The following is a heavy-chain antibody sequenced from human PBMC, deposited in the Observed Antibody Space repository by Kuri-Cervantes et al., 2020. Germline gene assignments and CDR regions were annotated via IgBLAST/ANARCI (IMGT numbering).Heavy chain of an antibody. Sequence: GESLKISCEASGFIFSSYSMNWVRQAPGKGLEWVAVISYDGGNKYYADSVKGRFTISRDNSKNTLYLQMNSLRAEDTAVYYCAKDQYYYYYGMDVWGQGTTVTVSS. V-gene: IGHV3-30*18. CDR2: ISYDGGNK. CDR1: GFIFSSYS. CDR3: AKDQYYYYYGMDV. J-gene: IGHJ6*02.